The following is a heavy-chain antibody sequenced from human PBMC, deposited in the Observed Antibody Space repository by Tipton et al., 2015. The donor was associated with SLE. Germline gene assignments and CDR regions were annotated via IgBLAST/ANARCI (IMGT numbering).Heavy chain of an antibody. CDR2: VYYSGTT. Sequence: TLSLTCNVSGGSITSYYWSWIRQSPGKGLEWIGYVYYSGTTDYNPSLKSRVTISVDTSKSEFSLKLSSVTAADTAVYYCARAQGGTVPYYFDYWGQGTLVTVSS. V-gene: IGHV4-59*12. CDR3: ARAQGGTVPYYFDY. J-gene: IGHJ4*02. D-gene: IGHD1/OR15-1a*01. CDR1: GGSITSYY.